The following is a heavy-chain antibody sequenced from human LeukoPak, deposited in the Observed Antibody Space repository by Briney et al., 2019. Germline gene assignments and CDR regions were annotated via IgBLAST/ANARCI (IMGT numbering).Heavy chain of an antibody. CDR2: ISVGGGT. J-gene: IGHJ4*02. Sequence: SGGSLRVSCAASGVTFSSDAMNWGRQAPGEGLGWVSAISVGGGTYYADSVKCRFTISSDNSNNTLYLHMNSLRAEDTAVYYCAKVAAYTYGPIDYWGQGTLVTVSS. V-gene: IGHV3-23*01. D-gene: IGHD5-18*01. CDR3: AKVAAYTYGPIDY. CDR1: GVTFSSDA.